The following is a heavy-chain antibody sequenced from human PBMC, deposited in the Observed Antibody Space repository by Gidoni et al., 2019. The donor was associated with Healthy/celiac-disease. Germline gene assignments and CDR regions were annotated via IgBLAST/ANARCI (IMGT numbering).Heavy chain of an antibody. D-gene: IGHD2-21*01. CDR3: AKAPSRDYYGMDV. Sequence: EVQLVESGGGLVQPGRSLRLSCAASGVTFYDYAMHWVRQAPGKGLEWVSGISWNSGSICYADSVKGRFTISRDNAKNSLYLQMNSLRAEDTALYYCAKAPSRDYYGMDVWGQGTTVTVSS. J-gene: IGHJ6*02. CDR2: ISWNSGSI. CDR1: GVTFYDYA. V-gene: IGHV3-9*01.